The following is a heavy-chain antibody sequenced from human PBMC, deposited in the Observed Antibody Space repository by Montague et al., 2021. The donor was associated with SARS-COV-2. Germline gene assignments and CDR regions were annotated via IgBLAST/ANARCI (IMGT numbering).Heavy chain of an antibody. D-gene: IGHD6-19*01. J-gene: IGHJ3*02. V-gene: IGHV4-34*01. CDR2: VNQSGTT. Sequence: SETLSLTCAISGGSFSNYYWSWIRQPPGKGLEWIGEVNQSGTTIYNPSVKRGVTISEDTSKNQFYLRLNSVTAADTAVYFCARGRRPVVLSVAGPSGRAFDIWGQGTMVTVSS. CDR1: GGSFSNYY. CDR3: ARGRRPVVLSVAGPSGRAFDI.